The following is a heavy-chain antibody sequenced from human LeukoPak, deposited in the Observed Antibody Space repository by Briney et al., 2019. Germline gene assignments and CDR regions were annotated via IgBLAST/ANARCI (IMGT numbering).Heavy chain of an antibody. CDR2: INPNSGGT. CDR3: ARSCLGYGSTSSWREGESFDP. D-gene: IGHD2-2*01. CDR1: RYTFTDYY. J-gene: IGHJ5*02. V-gene: IGHV1-2*02. Sequence: ASVKVSCKASRYTFTDYYIHWVRQAPGQGLECMGWINPNSGGTNYAQRFQGRVTMTRDTSISTAYMELTRLRSDDTAVYYCARSCLGYGSTSSWREGESFDPWGQGTLVTVSS.